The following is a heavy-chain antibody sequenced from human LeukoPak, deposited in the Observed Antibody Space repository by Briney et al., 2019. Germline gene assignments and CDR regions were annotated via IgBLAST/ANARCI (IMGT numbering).Heavy chain of an antibody. CDR3: ARDRPTPLRFLEWSWSAFDI. CDR2: IYTSGST. J-gene: IGHJ3*02. V-gene: IGHV4-4*07. CDR1: GGYISSYY. D-gene: IGHD3-3*01. Sequence: PSETLSLTCTVSGGYISSYYWSWIRQPAGKGLEWIGRIYTSGSTNYNPSLKSRVTMSVDTSKNQFSLKLSTVTAADTAVYYCARDRPTPLRFLEWSWSAFDIWGQGTMVTVSS.